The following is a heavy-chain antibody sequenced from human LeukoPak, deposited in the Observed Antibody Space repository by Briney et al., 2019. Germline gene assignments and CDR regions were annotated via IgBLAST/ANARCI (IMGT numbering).Heavy chain of an antibody. V-gene: IGHV3-23*01. CDR1: GFSFSTYG. CDR2: IGLSGSST. CDR3: AKEFVPGNFHY. D-gene: IGHD2-21*01. Sequence: GGSLRLSCAASGFSFSTYGMHWVRQAPGKGLEWVSTIGLSGSSTYYAGSVKGRFTISRDNSKNTLYLQMNSLRAEDTAIYYCAKEFVPGNFHYWGQGTLVTVSS. J-gene: IGHJ4*02.